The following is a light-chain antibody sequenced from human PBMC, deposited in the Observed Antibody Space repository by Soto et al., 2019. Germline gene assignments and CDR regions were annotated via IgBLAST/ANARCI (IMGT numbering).Light chain of an antibody. CDR3: VQNLQTPFT. V-gene: IGKV2-28*01. CDR1: QSLLHSNGYTY. J-gene: IGKJ3*01. CDR2: LGS. Sequence: DIVVTQSPLSLSVTPGEAASISCRSSQSLLHSNGYTYLDWYLQKPGQSPHLLVYLGSNRASGVPGRFSGSGSGTDFTLTISRVEAEDVGVYYCVQNLQTPFTFGPGTKVEIK.